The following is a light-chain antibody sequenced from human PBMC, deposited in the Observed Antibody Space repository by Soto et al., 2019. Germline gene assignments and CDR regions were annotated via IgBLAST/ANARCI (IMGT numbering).Light chain of an antibody. Sequence: IRTTQSPSTWAGSLGEGVTSTCRASQSISSWLAWYQQKPGKAPKLLIYKASSLESGVPSRFSGSGSGTEFTLTISSLQPDDFATYYCQQYNSYSTCGQGTKV. CDR1: QSISSW. CDR3: QQYNSYST. V-gene: IGKV1-5*03. J-gene: IGKJ1*01. CDR2: KAS.